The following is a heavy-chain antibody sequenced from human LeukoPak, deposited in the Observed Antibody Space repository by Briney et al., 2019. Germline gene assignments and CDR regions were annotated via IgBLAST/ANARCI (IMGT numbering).Heavy chain of an antibody. CDR3: ARYDYGDFEDYFYYMDV. D-gene: IGHD4-17*01. Sequence: ETLSLTCTVSGNYISSGYYWGWVRQAPGKGLEWVAFITSSSDTISYADSVKGRFTISRDNAKNLLYLQMDGLRAEDTAVYYCARYDYGDFEDYFYYMDVWGKGTAVSVSS. J-gene: IGHJ6*03. V-gene: IGHV3-48*01. CDR1: GNYISSGYY. CDR2: ITSSSDTI.